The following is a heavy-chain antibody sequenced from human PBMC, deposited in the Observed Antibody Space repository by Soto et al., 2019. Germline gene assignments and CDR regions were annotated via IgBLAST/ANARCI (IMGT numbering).Heavy chain of an antibody. Sequence: EVQLVESGGGLVQPGRSLRLSCAASGFTFDDYAIHWVRQAPGRGLEWVAGISWNGASIDDADSVKGRFTISRDNAKKFLHLQMIMRRSEETALYYWGNLLRDGSRFDCWGRGTLFTASS. V-gene: IGHV3-9*01. CDR1: GFTFDDYA. CDR3: GNLLRDGSRFDC. D-gene: IGHD3-10*01. J-gene: IGHJ4*02. CDR2: ISWNGASI.